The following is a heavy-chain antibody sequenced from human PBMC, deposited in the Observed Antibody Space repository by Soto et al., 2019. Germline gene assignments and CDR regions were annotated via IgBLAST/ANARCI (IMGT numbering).Heavy chain of an antibody. V-gene: IGHV4-39*01. CDR2: IYYSGST. J-gene: IGHJ6*02. CDR1: GGSISSSSYY. CDR3: AMLTEFWSGYWYGMDV. D-gene: IGHD3-3*01. Sequence: QLQLQESGPGLVKPSETLSLTCTVSGGSISSSSYYWGWIRQPPGKGLEWIGRIYYSGSTYYNPSLQSPFTISVDTSKNQCSLKLTSVTAADTAVYYCAMLTEFWSGYWYGMDVWGQGTTGNVSS.